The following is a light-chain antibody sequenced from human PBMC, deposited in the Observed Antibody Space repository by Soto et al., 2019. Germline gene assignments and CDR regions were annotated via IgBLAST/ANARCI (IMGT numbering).Light chain of an antibody. CDR1: QDINVY. CDR3: QHVYVAPYS. CDR2: SAS. V-gene: IGKV1-39*01. Sequence: DIRMTQSQSSVSASIGDTVTITCRASQDINVYLNWYQQKPGEVPKLLIYSASALHSGVPSRFTGSGSETDFTLTIRSLQPEDCATYYCQHVYVAPYSFGQGTKV. J-gene: IGKJ2*03.